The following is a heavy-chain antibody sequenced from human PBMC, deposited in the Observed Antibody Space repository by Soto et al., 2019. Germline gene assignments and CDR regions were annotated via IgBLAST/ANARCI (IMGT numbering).Heavy chain of an antibody. CDR3: ARVPYSNPTYFDY. CDR2: IYYSGST. D-gene: IGHD4-4*01. Sequence: PSETLSLTCTVSGGSISSYYWSWIRQPPGKGLEWIGYIYYSGSTNYNPSLKSRVTISVDTSKNQFSLKLSSVTAADTAVYYCARVPYSNPTYFDYWGQGTLVTVSS. J-gene: IGHJ4*02. V-gene: IGHV4-59*01. CDR1: GGSISSYY.